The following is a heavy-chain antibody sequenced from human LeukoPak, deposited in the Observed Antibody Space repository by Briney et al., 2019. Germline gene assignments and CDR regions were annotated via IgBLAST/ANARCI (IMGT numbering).Heavy chain of an antibody. CDR1: GFTFSNYW. J-gene: IGHJ3*02. CDR3: ARGPGDFDASDI. CDR2: INSDGSST. D-gene: IGHD1-14*01. V-gene: IGHV3-74*01. Sequence: GGSLRLSCAASGFTFSNYWMHWVRQAPGKGLVWDSRINSDGSSTSYADSVKGRFTISRDNAKNTLYLQMNSLRAEDTAVYYCARGPGDFDASDIWGQGTMVTVSS.